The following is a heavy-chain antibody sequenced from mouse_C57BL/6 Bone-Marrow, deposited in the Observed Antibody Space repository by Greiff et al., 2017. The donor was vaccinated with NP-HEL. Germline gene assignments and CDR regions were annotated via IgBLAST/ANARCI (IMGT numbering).Heavy chain of an antibody. CDR2: IHPNSGST. J-gene: IGHJ1*03. V-gene: IGHV1-64*01. D-gene: IGHD1-1*01. CDR1: GYTFTSYW. CDR3: ARSPTIYTVVARNFDV. Sequence: QVQLQQPGAELVKPGASVKLSCKASGYTFTSYWMHWVKQRPGQGLEWIGMIHPNSGSTNYNEKFKSKATLTVDKSSSTAYLQLSSLTSEDSAVYDCARSPTIYTVVARNFDVWGTGTTVTVSA.